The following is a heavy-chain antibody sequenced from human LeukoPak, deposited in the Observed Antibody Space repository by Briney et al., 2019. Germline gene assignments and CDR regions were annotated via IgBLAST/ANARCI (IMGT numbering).Heavy chain of an antibody. CDR3: ATGYSYGIDY. CDR1: GGSFSGYY. V-gene: IGHV4-34*01. D-gene: IGHD5-18*01. Sequence: SETLSLTCAVYGGSFSGYYWIWIRQPPGKGLEWIGEINHSGSTNYNPSLKSRVTISVDTSKNQFSLKLSSVTAADTAVYYCATGYSYGIDYWGQGTLVTVSS. CDR2: INHSGST. J-gene: IGHJ4*02.